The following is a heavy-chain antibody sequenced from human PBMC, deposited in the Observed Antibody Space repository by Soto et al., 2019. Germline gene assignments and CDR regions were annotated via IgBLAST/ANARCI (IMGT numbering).Heavy chain of an antibody. CDR3: ASKFGELLADAIDM. CDR2: IYYSGST. J-gene: IGHJ3*02. CDR1: GGSISSGDYY. Sequence: SETLSLTCTVSGGSISSGDYYWSWIRQPPGKGLEWIGYIYYSGSTYYNPSLKSRVTISIDKSKNQFSLKLSSVTAADTAVYYCASKFGELLADAIDMWGQGTTVTVSS. D-gene: IGHD3-10*01. V-gene: IGHV4-30-4*01.